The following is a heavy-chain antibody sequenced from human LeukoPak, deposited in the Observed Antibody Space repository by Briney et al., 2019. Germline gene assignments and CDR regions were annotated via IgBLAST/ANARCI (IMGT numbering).Heavy chain of an antibody. D-gene: IGHD3-22*01. V-gene: IGHV1-2*02. CDR3: AREHYYDSSGYPGTSDY. Sequence: ASVKVSCKASGYTFTGYYMHWVRQAPGQGLEWMGWINPNSGGTNYAQKFQGRVTMTRDTSISTAYMELSRLRSDDTAVYYCAREHYYDSSGYPGTSDYWGQGTLVTVSS. CDR2: INPNSGGT. J-gene: IGHJ4*02. CDR1: GYTFTGYY.